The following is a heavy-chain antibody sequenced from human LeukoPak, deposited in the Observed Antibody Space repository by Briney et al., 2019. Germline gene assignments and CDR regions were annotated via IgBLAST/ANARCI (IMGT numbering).Heavy chain of an antibody. V-gene: IGHV5-51*01. CDR2: INPGDSDT. Sequence: PGESLQISCQASGYSFTSSWIGWARQLPGKGLEWMAIINPGDSDTRYSPSSQGQVTISADKSISTVYLQWGSLKASDTAMYYCARQPGAGWFDPWGQGTLVTVSS. J-gene: IGHJ5*02. CDR1: GYSFTSSW. D-gene: IGHD3-10*01. CDR3: ARQPGAGWFDP.